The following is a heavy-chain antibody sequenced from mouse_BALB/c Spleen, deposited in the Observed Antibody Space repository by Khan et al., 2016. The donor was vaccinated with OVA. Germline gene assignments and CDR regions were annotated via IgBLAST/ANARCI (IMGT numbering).Heavy chain of an antibody. CDR2: IWGEGST. D-gene: IGHD4-1*01. V-gene: IGHV2-6-7*01. Sequence: QMQLEESGPGLVAPSQSLSITCTVSGFSLTGYGVNWVRQPPGKGLEWLGMIWGEGSTDYNSALKSRLSISKDNSKSQVFVKMNSLQTDDTARYYCARDRGLGRAMYYWGQGTSVTVSS. J-gene: IGHJ4*01. CDR3: ARDRGLGRAMYY. CDR1: GFSLTGYG.